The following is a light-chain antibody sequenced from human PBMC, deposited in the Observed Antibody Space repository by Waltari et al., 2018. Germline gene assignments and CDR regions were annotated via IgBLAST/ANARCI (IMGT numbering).Light chain of an antibody. CDR2: AAS. CDR3: QQSYITPWT. J-gene: IGKJ1*01. V-gene: IGKV1-39*01. CDR1: LRLYKY. Sequence: DIEMTQSPSSLSAFVGTRVTITCRARLRLYKYLNWYQQKPGKSPKLLTYAASTLQRGVTSRFSGSGSGTDFTLTINSLQPEDFATYHCQQSYITPWTFGQGTKVEIK.